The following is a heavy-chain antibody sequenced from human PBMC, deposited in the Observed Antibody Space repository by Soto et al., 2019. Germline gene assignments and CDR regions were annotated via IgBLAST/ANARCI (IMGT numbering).Heavy chain of an antibody. CDR3: AGSVSGDPWFDP. Sequence: SETLSLTCTVSGGSMTSFYWSWIRQPPGKGLEWIGYVFHSGTTNYNPSLKSRVIISVYTSKNQFSLRLNSVTAADTAVYYCAGSVSGDPWFDPWGQGTLVTVSS. D-gene: IGHD3-10*01. J-gene: IGHJ5*02. CDR2: VFHSGTT. V-gene: IGHV4-59*03. CDR1: GGSMTSFY.